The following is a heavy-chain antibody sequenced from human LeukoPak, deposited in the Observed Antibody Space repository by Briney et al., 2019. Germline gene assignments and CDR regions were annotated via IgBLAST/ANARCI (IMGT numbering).Heavy chain of an antibody. CDR3: AKSPGGYYDFWSGPFDY. CDR1: GYTFTSYG. Sequence: ASVKVSCKASGYTFTSYGISWVRQTPGQGLEWMGWISAYNGNTNYAQKLQGRVTMTTDTSTSTAYMELRSLRSDDTAVYYCAKSPGGYYDFWSGPFDYWGQGTLVTVSS. V-gene: IGHV1-18*01. J-gene: IGHJ4*02. CDR2: ISAYNGNT. D-gene: IGHD3-3*01.